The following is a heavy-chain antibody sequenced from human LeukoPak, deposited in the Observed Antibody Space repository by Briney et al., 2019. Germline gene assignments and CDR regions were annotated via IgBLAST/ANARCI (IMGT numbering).Heavy chain of an antibody. J-gene: IGHJ6*02. Sequence: GESLRLSCAASGFTFSSDAMSWVRQAPGKGLEWVSAISGSGGSTYYTDSVKGRFTISRDNSKNTLYLQMNSLRAEDTAVYYCAKDLAPGYYYDSSGYYYVYYYYGMDVWGQGTTVTVSS. CDR1: GFTFSSDA. V-gene: IGHV3-23*01. CDR2: ISGSGGST. CDR3: AKDLAPGYYYDSSGYYYVYYYYGMDV. D-gene: IGHD3-22*01.